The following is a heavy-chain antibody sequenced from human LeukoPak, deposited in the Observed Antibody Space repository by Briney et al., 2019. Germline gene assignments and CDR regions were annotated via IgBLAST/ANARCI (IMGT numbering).Heavy chain of an antibody. J-gene: IGHJ6*03. CDR3: ARGPRGQWLNYYYYYMDV. CDR2: ISSDGSST. V-gene: IGHV3-74*01. CDR1: GFTFSSYW. D-gene: IGHD6-19*01. Sequence: PGGSLRLSCAASGFTFSSYWMHWVRQAPGKGLVWVSRISSDGSSTSYADSVKGRFTISRDNAKNTLYLQMNSLRAEDTAVYYCARGPRGQWLNYYYYYMDVWGKGTTVTVSS.